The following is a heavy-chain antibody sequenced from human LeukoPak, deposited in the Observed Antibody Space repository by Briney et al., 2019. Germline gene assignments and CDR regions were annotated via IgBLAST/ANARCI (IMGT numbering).Heavy chain of an antibody. CDR1: GFSYSYYV. CDR2: IETDGGER. CDR3: ARARGDSSPASRYFDY. Sequence: GGSLRLSCAGSGFSYSYYVMHWVRQAPGKGLDWVALIETDGGERYYADSVKGRFTISRDNSKNTLYVQMNSLRPEDTAIYYCARARGDSSPASRYFDYWGQGAPVTVSS. J-gene: IGHJ4*02. V-gene: IGHV3-30-3*01. D-gene: IGHD5-18*01.